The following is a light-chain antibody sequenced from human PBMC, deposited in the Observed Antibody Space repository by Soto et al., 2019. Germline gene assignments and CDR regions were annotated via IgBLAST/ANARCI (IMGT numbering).Light chain of an antibody. CDR2: DAS. V-gene: IGKV3-11*01. J-gene: IGKJ4*01. CDR3: QQRTNSPPVT. CDR1: QSVGSY. Sequence: EIVLTQSPATLSLSLGETATLSCRASQSVGSYLAWYQQKPGQAPRLLIYDASTRATGIPARFSGSGSGTDITLTISSLEPEDFAVYYCQQRTNSPPVTFGGGTKVEIK.